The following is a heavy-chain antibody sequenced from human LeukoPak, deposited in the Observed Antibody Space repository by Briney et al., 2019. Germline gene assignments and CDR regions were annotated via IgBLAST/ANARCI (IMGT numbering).Heavy chain of an antibody. CDR1: GGSIDNYY. CDR2: IYSCGSA. D-gene: IGHD2/OR15-2a*01. J-gene: IGHJ5*02. CDR3: ARLNRWFDP. V-gene: IGHV4-4*07. Sequence: SETLSLTCSVSGGSIDNYYWSWIRQPAGKGLDWIGRIYSCGSANYNPSLRSRVTMSVDTSKNQFSLKLSSVTAADTAVYYCARLNRWFDPWGQGTLVTVS.